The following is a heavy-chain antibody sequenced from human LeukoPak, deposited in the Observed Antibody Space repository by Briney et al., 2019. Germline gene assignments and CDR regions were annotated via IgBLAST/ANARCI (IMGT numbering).Heavy chain of an antibody. D-gene: IGHD3-22*01. CDR2: IYTSGST. J-gene: IGHJ4*02. CDR1: GGSISSYY. Sequence: SETLSLTCTVSGGSISSYYWCWIPHPARKGLEWIGRIYTSGSTNYNPSLKSRVTISVDKSKNQFSLKLSSVTAADTAVYYCARAMYYYDSSGYYYDYWGQGTLVTVSS. CDR3: ARAMYYYDSSGYYYDY. V-gene: IGHV4-4*07.